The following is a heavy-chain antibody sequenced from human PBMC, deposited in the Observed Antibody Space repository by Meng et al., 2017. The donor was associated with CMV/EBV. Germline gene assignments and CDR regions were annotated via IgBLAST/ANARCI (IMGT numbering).Heavy chain of an antibody. D-gene: IGHD5-12*01. CDR1: GFTFSSYA. Sequence: GESLKISCAASGFTFSSYAMHWVRQAPGKGLEWVAVISYDGSNKYYADSVKGRFTISRDDSKNTLYLEMNSLKTEDTAVYYCTTYRFRYSGQGTDYWGHGTLVTVSS. J-gene: IGHJ4*01. V-gene: IGHV3-30*04. CDR2: ISYDGSNK. CDR3: TTYRFRYSGQGTDY.